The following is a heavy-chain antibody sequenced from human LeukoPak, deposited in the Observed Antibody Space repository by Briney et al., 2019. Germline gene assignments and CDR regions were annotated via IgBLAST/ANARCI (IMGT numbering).Heavy chain of an antibody. J-gene: IGHJ4*02. CDR1: GFTFSSYV. V-gene: IGHV3-66*01. Sequence: GGSLRLSCAASGFTFSSYVMSWVRQAPGKGLEWVSVIYSGGSTYYADSVKGRFTISRDNSKNTLYLQMNSLRAEDTAVYYCARAPSYSSSWYFDYWGQGTLVTVSS. CDR2: IYSGGST. CDR3: ARAPSYSSSWYFDY. D-gene: IGHD6-13*01.